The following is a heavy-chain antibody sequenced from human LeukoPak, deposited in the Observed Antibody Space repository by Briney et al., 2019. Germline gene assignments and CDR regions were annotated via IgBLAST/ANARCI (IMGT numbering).Heavy chain of an antibody. D-gene: IGHD3-16*01. CDR3: ARGGGLDV. V-gene: IGHV3-7*03. Sequence: GGSLRLSCAASGFTFSSYAMNWARQAPGKGLEWVASTNHNGNVNYYVDPVKGRFTISRDNAKNSLYLQMSNLRAEDTAVYFCARGGGLDVWGQGATVTVSS. CDR1: GFTFSSYA. J-gene: IGHJ6*02. CDR2: TNHNGNVN.